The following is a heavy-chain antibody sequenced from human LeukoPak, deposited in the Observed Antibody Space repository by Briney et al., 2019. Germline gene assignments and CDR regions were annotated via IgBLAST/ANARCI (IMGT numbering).Heavy chain of an antibody. CDR3: TTDFGATMVRGVEYYYYYMDV. V-gene: IGHV3-15*01. CDR1: GFTFSNAW. J-gene: IGHJ6*03. D-gene: IGHD3-10*01. CDR2: IKSKTDGGTT. Sequence: GGSLRLSCAASGFTFSNAWMSWVRQAPGKGLEWVGRIKSKTDGGTTDYAAPVKGRFTISRDDSKNTLYLQMNSLKTEDTAVYYCTTDFGATMVRGVEYYYYYMDVWGKGTTVTISS.